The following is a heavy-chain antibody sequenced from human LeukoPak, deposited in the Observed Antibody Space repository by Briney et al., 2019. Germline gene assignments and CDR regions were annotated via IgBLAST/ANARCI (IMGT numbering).Heavy chain of an antibody. Sequence: SETLSLTCAVYGGSFSGYYWSWIRQPPGKGLEWIGEINHSGSTNYNPSLKSRVTISVDTSKNQFSLKLSSVTAADTAVHYCARGVSGSYINWFDPWGQGTLVTVSS. CDR3: ARGVSGSYINWFDP. V-gene: IGHV4-34*01. J-gene: IGHJ5*02. CDR2: INHSGST. CDR1: GGSFSGYY. D-gene: IGHD1-26*01.